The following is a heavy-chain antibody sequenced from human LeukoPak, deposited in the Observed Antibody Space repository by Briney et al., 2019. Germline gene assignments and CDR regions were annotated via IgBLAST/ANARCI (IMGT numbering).Heavy chain of an antibody. CDR1: GFTFSSYW. CDR3: ARNYYYYYGLDV. V-gene: IGHV3-74*01. CDR2: ISGDRSST. J-gene: IGHJ6*02. Sequence: PGGSLRLSCAASGFTFSSYWMLWVRQAPGKGLVCVSRISGDRSSTSYADSVQGRFTISRDNAKNTLYLQMNSLRAEDTAVYYCARNYYYYYGLDVWGQGTPVTVSS.